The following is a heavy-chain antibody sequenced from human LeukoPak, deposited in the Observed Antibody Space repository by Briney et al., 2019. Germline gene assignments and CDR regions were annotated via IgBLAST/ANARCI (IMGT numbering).Heavy chain of an antibody. D-gene: IGHD2-21*02. CDR1: GYTFIDYY. CDR2: ISAYKGNK. V-gene: IGHV1-18*04. J-gene: IGHJ4*02. CDR3: ARMIVVVTADYFDY. Sequence: ASVKVSCKASGYTFIDYYIHWVRQAPGQGGEGMGWISAYKGNKNYAQKLQGRVTMNTDTSTSTVYLELRSLRSDDTAVYYCARMIVVVTADYFDYWGQGTQVTVSS.